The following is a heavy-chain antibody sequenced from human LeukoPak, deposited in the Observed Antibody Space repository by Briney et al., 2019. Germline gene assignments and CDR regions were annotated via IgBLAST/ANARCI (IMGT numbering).Heavy chain of an antibody. Sequence: PSETLSLTCTVSGGSISSYCWSWIRQPPGKGLEWIGYIYYSGSTNYNPSLKSRVTISVDTSKNQFSLKLSSVTAAYTAVYYCARGRYGSGSSIKLSHYYYLMDVWGKGTTVTVSS. CDR3: ARGRYGSGSSIKLSHYYYLMDV. D-gene: IGHD3-10*01. J-gene: IGHJ6*03. V-gene: IGHV4-59*08. CDR2: IYYSGST. CDR1: GGSISSYC.